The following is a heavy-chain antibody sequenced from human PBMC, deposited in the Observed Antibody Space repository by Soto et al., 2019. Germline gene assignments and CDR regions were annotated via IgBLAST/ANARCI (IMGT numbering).Heavy chain of an antibody. J-gene: IGHJ5*02. V-gene: IGHV1-18*04. D-gene: IGHD3-3*01. CDR2: ISAYNGNT. Sequence: QVQLVQSGAEVKKPGASVKVSCKASGYTFTSYGISWVRQAPGQGLEWMGWISAYNGNTNYAQKLQGRVTRTTDTHTRPDHMDLRRLRPHDTAVYYCARGGDDFLSGWVRTNWFDPWGQGTLVTVSS. CDR3: ARGGDDFLSGWVRTNWFDP. CDR1: GYTFTSYG.